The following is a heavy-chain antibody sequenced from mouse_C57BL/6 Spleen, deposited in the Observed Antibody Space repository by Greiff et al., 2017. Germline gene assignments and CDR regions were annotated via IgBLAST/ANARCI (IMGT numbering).Heavy chain of an antibody. CDR3: ARGRDYYGSPLMDY. J-gene: IGHJ4*01. D-gene: IGHD1-1*01. V-gene: IGHV1-61*01. CDR2: IYPSDSET. CDR1: GYTFTSYW. Sequence: QVQLQQPGAELVRPGSSVKLSCKASGYTFTSYWMDWVKQRPGQGLEWIGNIYPSDSETHYNQKFKDKATLTVDKSSSTAYMQLSSLTSEDSAVYYWARGRDYYGSPLMDYWGQGTSVTVSS.